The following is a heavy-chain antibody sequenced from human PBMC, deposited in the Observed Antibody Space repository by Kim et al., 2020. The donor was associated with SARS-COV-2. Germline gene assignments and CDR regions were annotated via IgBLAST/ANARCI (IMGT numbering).Heavy chain of an antibody. D-gene: IGHD3-22*01. CDR3: AKEKYYYGSSGLLLDY. V-gene: IGHV3-30*18. J-gene: IGHJ4*02. Sequence: GGSLRLSCAASGFTFISYGMHWVRQAPGKGLEWVAVISYDGSNKYYADSVKGRFTISRDNSKNTLYLQMNSLRAEDTAVYYCAKEKYYYGSSGLLLDYWGQGTLVTVSS. CDR2: ISYDGSNK. CDR1: GFTFISYG.